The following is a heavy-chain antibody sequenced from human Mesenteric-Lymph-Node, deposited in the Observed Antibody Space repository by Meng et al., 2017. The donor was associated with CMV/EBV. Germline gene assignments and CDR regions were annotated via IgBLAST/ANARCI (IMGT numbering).Heavy chain of an antibody. V-gene: IGHV4-34*01. Sequence: SETLSLTCVVRGGSFSDYYWNWIRQPPGKGLEWIGQINGRGSTRYNPSLKSRVTMSLDTSNNQFSLKLNSVTAADTAVYYCARVQWLAYYFDYWGQGTLVTVSS. CDR2: INGRGST. CDR3: ARVQWLAYYFDY. CDR1: GGSFSDYY. D-gene: IGHD6-19*01. J-gene: IGHJ4*02.